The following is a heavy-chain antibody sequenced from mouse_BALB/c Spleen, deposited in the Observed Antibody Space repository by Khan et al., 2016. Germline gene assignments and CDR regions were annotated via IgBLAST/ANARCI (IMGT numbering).Heavy chain of an antibody. Sequence: QVTLKESGPGLLQPSQTLSLTCSFSGFSLNTYGMGVGWIRQPSGKGLEWQAHLWWNDNRYYHTALKNRITIAKDTSNNQVFLRIASVDTADTASYYCARIARWDGAYGGQGTLGTVSA. CDR3: ARIARWDGAY. CDR2: LWWNDNR. V-gene: IGHV8-11*01. D-gene: IGHD4-1*01. J-gene: IGHJ3*01. CDR1: GFSLNTYGMG.